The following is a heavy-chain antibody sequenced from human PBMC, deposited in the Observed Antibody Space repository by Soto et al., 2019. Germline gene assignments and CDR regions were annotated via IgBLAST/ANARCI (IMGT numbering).Heavy chain of an antibody. CDR2: IYNDGST. CDR1: GFTVSNTY. V-gene: IGHV3-53*01. Sequence: EVQLVESGGGLIHPGGSLRLSCAASGFTVSNTYMSWVRQAPGKGLEWVSVIYNDGSTYYADSVKGRFTISRDSSKNTLYLQMNSLRAEDTAVYYRARDFCDSSGWYCAFDIWGQGTMVTVSS. D-gene: IGHD6-19*01. J-gene: IGHJ3*02. CDR3: ARDFCDSSGWYCAFDI.